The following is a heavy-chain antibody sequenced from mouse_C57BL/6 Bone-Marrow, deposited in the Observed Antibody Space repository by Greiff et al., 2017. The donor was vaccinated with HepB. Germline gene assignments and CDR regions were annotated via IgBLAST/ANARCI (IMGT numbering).Heavy chain of an antibody. CDR1: GYTFTSYW. CDR2: IDPSDSYT. J-gene: IGHJ2*01. D-gene: IGHD1-1*01. Sequence: QVQLQQPGAELVMPGASVKLSCKASGYTFTSYWMHWVKQRPGQGLEWIGEIDPSDSYTNYNQKFKGKSTLTVDKSSSTAYMQLSSLTSEDSAVYYCARSLYDYFDYWGQGTTLTVSS. V-gene: IGHV1-69*01. CDR3: ARSLYDYFDY.